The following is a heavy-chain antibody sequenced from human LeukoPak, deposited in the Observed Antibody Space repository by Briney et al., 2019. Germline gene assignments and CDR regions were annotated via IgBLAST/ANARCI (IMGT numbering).Heavy chain of an antibody. V-gene: IGHV3-53*01. J-gene: IGHJ5*02. CDR3: ARVRGMGSNNWFDP. Sequence: PGGSLRLSCAASGFTVSNNYMGWVRQAPGKGLGWVSVIYSGGSTYYADSVKGRFTISRDNSKNTLYLQMNSLRAEDTAVYYCARVRGMGSNNWFDPWGQGTLVTVSS. CDR1: GFTVSNNY. CDR2: IYSGGST. D-gene: IGHD1-26*01.